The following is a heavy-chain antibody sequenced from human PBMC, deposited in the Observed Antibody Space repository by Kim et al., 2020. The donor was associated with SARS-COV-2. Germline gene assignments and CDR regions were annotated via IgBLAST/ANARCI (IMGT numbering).Heavy chain of an antibody. Sequence: SETLSLTCAVYGGSFSGYYWSWIRQPPGKGLEWIGEINHSGSTNYNPSLKSRVTISVDTSKNQFSLKLSSVTAADTAVYYCARGRIRLLWFGESQPFFDYWGQGTLVTVSS. D-gene: IGHD3-10*01. CDR3: ARGRIRLLWFGESQPFFDY. CDR2: INHSGST. J-gene: IGHJ4*02. V-gene: IGHV4-34*01. CDR1: GGSFSGYY.